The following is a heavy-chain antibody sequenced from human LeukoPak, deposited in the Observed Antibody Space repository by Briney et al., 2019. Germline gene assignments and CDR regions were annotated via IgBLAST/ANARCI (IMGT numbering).Heavy chain of an antibody. V-gene: IGHV3-21*01. CDR3: ASDRPTVTLDGYYDY. D-gene: IGHD4-17*01. J-gene: IGHJ4*02. CDR2: ISSSSSYI. Sequence: KPGGSLRLSCAASGFTFSSYSMNWVRQAQGEGLEWVSSISSSSSYIYYADSVKGRFTISRDNAKNSLYLQMNSLRAEDTAVYYCASDRPTVTLDGYYDYWGQGTLVTVSS. CDR1: GFTFSSYS.